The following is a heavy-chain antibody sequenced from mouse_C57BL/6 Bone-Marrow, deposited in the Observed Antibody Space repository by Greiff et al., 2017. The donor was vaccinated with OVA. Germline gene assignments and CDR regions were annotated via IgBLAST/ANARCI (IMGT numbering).Heavy chain of an antibody. Sequence: EVQLQQSGPELVKPGASVKISCKASGYTFTDYYMNWVKQSHGKSLEWIGDINPNNGGTSYNQKFKGKATLTVDKSSSTAYMELRSLTSEDSAVYYCASYDYDEVMDYWGQGTSVTVSS. V-gene: IGHV1-26*01. CDR1: GYTFTDYY. CDR2: INPNNGGT. D-gene: IGHD2-4*01. J-gene: IGHJ4*01. CDR3: ASYDYDEVMDY.